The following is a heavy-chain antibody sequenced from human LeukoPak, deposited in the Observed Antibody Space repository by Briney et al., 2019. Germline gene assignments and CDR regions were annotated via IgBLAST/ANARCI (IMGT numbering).Heavy chain of an antibody. J-gene: IGHJ4*02. D-gene: IGHD3-3*01. CDR3: ARGEEYYDFWSGYHLYYFDY. CDR1: GYTFTSYD. CDR2: MKPNSGNT. Sequence: GASVKVSCKASGYTFTSYDINWVRQATGQGLEWMGWMKPNSGNTGDAQKFQGRVTMTTNTSISIAYMELSSLRSDDTAVYYCARGEEYYDFWSGYHLYYFDYWGQGTLVTVSS. V-gene: IGHV1-8*01.